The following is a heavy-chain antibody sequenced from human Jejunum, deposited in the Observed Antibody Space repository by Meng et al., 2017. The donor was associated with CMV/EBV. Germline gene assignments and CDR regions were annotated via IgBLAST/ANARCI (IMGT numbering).Heavy chain of an antibody. J-gene: IGHJ4*02. CDR3: ARRSMTSLGG. CDR2: INPKSGDT. CDR1: GYPFPSYY. V-gene: IGHV1-2*02. Sequence: SCKASGYPFPSYYLHWVRQAPGQGLEWMGWINPKSGDTKYPQKFQDRVTMTRDTSINTAYLEVSSLTSDDTAVYYCARRSMTSLGGWGQGTLVTVSS. D-gene: IGHD3-16*01.